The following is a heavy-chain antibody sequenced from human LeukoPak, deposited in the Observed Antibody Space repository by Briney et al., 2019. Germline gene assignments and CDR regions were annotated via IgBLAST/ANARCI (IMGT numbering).Heavy chain of an antibody. CDR2: ISGSGGST. CDR1: AFTLSDYY. Sequence: GGSLRLSCAASAFTLSDYYVSWIRQAPGKGPEWVSVISGSGGSTHYTDSVKGRFTISRDNSKNTLFLQMDSLRAEDTAVYYCAKERLKSEITIDAFDVWGHGTVVTVSS. V-gene: IGHV3-23*01. CDR3: AKERLKSEITIDAFDV. D-gene: IGHD2-21*02. J-gene: IGHJ3*01.